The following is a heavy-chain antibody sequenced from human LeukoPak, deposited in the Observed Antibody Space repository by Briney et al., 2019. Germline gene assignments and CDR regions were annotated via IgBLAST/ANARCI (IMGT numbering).Heavy chain of an antibody. J-gene: IGHJ6*03. D-gene: IGHD3-3*01. CDR3: ARVEGYYYYYMDV. CDR2: IYYSGST. V-gene: IGHV4-39*07. CDR1: GGSISSSSYY. Sequence: PSETLSLTCTVSGGSISSSSYYWGWIRQPRGKGLEWIGSIYYSGSTYYNPSLKSRVTISVDTSKNQFSLKLSSVTAADTAVYYCARVEGYYYYYMDVWGKGTTVTVSS.